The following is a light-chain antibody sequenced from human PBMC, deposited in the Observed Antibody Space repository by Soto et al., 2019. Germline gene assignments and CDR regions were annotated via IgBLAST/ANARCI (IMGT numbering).Light chain of an antibody. CDR1: QSISSS. CDR3: QQYNNGPTYT. J-gene: IGKJ2*01. CDR2: GAS. Sequence: EIVMTQSQATLSVSPGETATLSCRASQSISSSLAWYQQKPGQAPRLLIYGASTRATGIPARFSGSWSGTEFTLTISSLQYEEFEVYYCQQYNNGPTYTFGQGTKLEIK. V-gene: IGKV3-15*01.